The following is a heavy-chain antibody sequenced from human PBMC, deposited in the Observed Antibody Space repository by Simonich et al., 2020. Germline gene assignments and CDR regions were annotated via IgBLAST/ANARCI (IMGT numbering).Heavy chain of an antibody. CDR1: GFTFSSYS. V-gene: IGHV3-21*01. Sequence: EVQLVESGGGLVKPGGSLRLSCAASGFTFSSYSMTWGRQDPGKGVGLVTSMNSSRSSICYADSVKGRFTIARDNAKNSLYLQRHSLRAEDTAVYYCARDRGTGVPMDYWGQGTLVTVSS. D-gene: IGHD7-27*01. CDR3: ARDRGTGVPMDY. J-gene: IGHJ4*02. CDR2: MNSSRSSI.